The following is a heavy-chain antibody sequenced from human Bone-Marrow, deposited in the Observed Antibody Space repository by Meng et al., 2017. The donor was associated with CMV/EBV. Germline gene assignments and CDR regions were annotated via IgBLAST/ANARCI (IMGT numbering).Heavy chain of an antibody. CDR3: AKYGYYDSSGYYPFDY. V-gene: IGHV3-15*01. CDR1: GFTFSNAW. D-gene: IGHD3-22*01. Sequence: GESLKISCAASGFTFSNAWMSWVRQAPGKGLEWVGRIKSKTDGGTTDYAAPVKGRFTISRENAKNSLYLQMNSLRAGDTAVYYCAKYGYYDSSGYYPFDYWGQGTLVTVSS. CDR2: IKSKTDGGTT. J-gene: IGHJ4*02.